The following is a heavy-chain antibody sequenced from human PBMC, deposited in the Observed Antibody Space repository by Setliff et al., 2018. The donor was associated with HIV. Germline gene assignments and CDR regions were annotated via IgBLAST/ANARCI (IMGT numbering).Heavy chain of an antibody. CDR2: INPSGGST. D-gene: IGHD3-16*01. J-gene: IGHJ6*03. V-gene: IGHV1-46*01. CDR1: GYTFTGNY. CDR3: ARDLVLGLGTIDYYMDV. Sequence: ASVKVSCKASGYTFTGNYMHWVRQAPGQGLEWMGIINPSGGSTSYAQKFQGRVTMTRDTSTSTVYMELSSLRSEDTAVYYCARDLVLGLGTIDYYMDVWGKGTTVTVSS.